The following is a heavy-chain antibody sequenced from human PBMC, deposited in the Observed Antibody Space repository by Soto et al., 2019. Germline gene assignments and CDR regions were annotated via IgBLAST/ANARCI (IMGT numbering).Heavy chain of an antibody. CDR1: GFTFGDYA. CDR3: TSVGPPLVPAAIGWFDP. Sequence: GGSLRLSCTASGFTFGDYAMSWFRQAPGKGLEWVGFIRSKAYGGTTEYAASVKGRFTISRDDSKSIAYLQMNSLKTEDTAVYYCTSVGPPLVPAAIGWFDPWGQGTLVTVSS. V-gene: IGHV3-49*03. CDR2: IRSKAYGGTT. J-gene: IGHJ5*02. D-gene: IGHD2-2*01.